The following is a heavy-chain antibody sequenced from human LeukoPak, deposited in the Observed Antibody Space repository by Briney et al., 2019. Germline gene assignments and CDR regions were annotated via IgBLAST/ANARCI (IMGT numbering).Heavy chain of an antibody. D-gene: IGHD3/OR15-3a*01. V-gene: IGHV4-39*01. CDR3: ARQTGSGLFILP. Sequence: SETLSLTCTVSGGSISSSSYYWGWIRQPPGKGLEWIGNIYYSGSTYYNPSLKSRVTISIDTSKNQFSLKLTSVTAADTAVYYCARQTGSGLFILPGGQGTLVTVSS. CDR2: IYYSGST. J-gene: IGHJ4*02. CDR1: GGSISSSSYY.